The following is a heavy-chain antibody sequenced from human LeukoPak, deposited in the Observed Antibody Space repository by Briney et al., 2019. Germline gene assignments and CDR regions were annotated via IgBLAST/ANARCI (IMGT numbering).Heavy chain of an antibody. J-gene: IGHJ4*02. Sequence: ASVKVSCKASGYTFTSYYMHWVRQAPGQGLEGMGIINPSGGSTSYAQKFQGRVTISVDTSKNQFSLKLSSVTAADTAVYYCASIWFGELLRHFDYWGQGTLVTVSS. V-gene: IGHV1-46*01. CDR3: ASIWFGELLRHFDY. D-gene: IGHD3-10*01. CDR1: GYTFTSYY. CDR2: INPSGGST.